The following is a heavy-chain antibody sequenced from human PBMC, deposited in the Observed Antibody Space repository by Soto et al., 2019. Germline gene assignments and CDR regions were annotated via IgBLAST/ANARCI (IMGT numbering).Heavy chain of an antibody. CDR3: ARAYCSGGSCAHYYYYYMDV. Sequence: QVQLVQSGAEVKKPGSSVKVSCKASGGTFSSYTISWVRQSPGQGLEWMGRIIPILGIANYAQKFQGRVTITADKSTGTAYMELSSLRSEDTAVYYCARAYCSGGSCAHYYYYYMDVWGKGTTVTVSS. D-gene: IGHD2-15*01. CDR1: GGTFSSYT. V-gene: IGHV1-69*02. J-gene: IGHJ6*03. CDR2: IIPILGIA.